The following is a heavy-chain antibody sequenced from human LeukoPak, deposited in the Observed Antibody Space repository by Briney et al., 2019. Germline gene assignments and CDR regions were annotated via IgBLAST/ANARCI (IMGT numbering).Heavy chain of an antibody. V-gene: IGHV3-7*01. CDR1: GFTFSSYW. CDR2: IKQDGSEK. CDR3: ASEQWLVRVY. Sequence: PGGSLRLSCAASGFTFSSYWMSWVRQAPGKGLEWVANIKQDGSEKYSKNSLYLQMNSLRAEDTAVYYCASEQWLVRVYWGQGTLVTVSS. D-gene: IGHD6-19*01. J-gene: IGHJ4*02.